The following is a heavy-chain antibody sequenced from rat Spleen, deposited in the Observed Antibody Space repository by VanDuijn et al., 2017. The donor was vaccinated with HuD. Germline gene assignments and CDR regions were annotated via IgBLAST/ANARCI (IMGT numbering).Heavy chain of an antibody. Sequence: EVQLVESGGGLVQPGRSLKLSCAASGFTFSDYYMAWVRQAPTKGLEWVATISYDGSSTYYRDSVKGRFTIPRDNAKSTLYLQMNSLRSEDTATYYCARQDSADSWFAYWGQGTLVTVSS. J-gene: IGHJ3*01. V-gene: IGHV5-7*01. CDR1: GFTFSDYY. CDR3: ARQDSADSWFAY. CDR2: ISYDGSST. D-gene: IGHD3-3*01.